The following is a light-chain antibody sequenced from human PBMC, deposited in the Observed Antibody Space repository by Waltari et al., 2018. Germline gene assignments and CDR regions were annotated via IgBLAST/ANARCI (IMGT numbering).Light chain of an antibody. J-gene: IGKJ4*01. CDR2: DAS. CDR1: QSVANY. V-gene: IGKV3-11*01. CDR3: QQRSDWPLT. Sequence: EIVLTQSPDTLSLSPGERATLSCRASQSVANYVAWYQQKPGLAPRLLIYDASKRATGIPAKFSGSGSGTDFTLIISSLEPEDFAVYYCQQRSDWPLTFGGGTKVEI.